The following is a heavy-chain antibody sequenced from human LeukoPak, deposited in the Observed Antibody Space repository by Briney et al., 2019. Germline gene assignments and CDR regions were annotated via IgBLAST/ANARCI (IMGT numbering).Heavy chain of an antibody. CDR1: GFTFSSYS. J-gene: IGHJ4*02. CDR2: ISSSSSTI. Sequence: GGSLRLSCAASGFTFSSYSMNWVRQAPGKGLEWVSYISSSSSTIYYADSVKGRFTVSRDNSKSTLFLQMGSLRAEDMAVYYCARVAGPTTNPNYFDYWGRGTLVTVSS. V-gene: IGHV3-48*01. D-gene: IGHD1-26*01. CDR3: ARVAGPTTNPNYFDY.